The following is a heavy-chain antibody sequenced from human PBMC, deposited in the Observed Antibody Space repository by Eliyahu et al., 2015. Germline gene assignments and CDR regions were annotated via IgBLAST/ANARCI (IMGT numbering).Heavy chain of an antibody. Sequence: QVQLVESGGGVVQPGRSLRLSCAASGFTFSNYGMHWVRQAPGKGLEWVAIVSYDGKNTYYADSVKGRFTISRDNSKNTLYLQMNSLGPEDTAIYYCAKDKLAYSSTSPFDPWGQGTLVTVSS. CDR3: AKDKLAYSSTSPFDP. J-gene: IGHJ5*02. CDR1: GFTFSNYG. CDR2: VSYDGKNT. V-gene: IGHV3-30*18. D-gene: IGHD6-19*01.